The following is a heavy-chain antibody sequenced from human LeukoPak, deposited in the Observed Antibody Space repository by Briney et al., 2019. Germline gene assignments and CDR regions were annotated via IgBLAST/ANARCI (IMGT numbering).Heavy chain of an antibody. D-gene: IGHD6-13*01. CDR1: GGSISSYY. CDR3: ARHDPRYSSSWFQWLPPWDY. Sequence: SETLSLTFTISGGSISSYYWSWIRQSPGKGLEWIGYIYNSGSTNYNPSLKSRIAISIDTSKNQFSLKLSSVTAADTAVYYCARHDPRYSSSWFQWLPPWDYWGQGTLVTVSS. V-gene: IGHV4-59*08. CDR2: IYNSGST. J-gene: IGHJ4*02.